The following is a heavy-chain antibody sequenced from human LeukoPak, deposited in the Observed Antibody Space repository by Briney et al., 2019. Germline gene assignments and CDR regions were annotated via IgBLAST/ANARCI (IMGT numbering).Heavy chain of an antibody. V-gene: IGHV4-30-2*01. J-gene: IGHJ4*02. Sequence: SETLSLTCAVSGGSISSGGYSWSWIRQPPGKGLEWIGYINHSGSTNYNPSLKSRVTISVDTSRNQFSLKMSSVTAADTAVYYCARLSYGDSQYYFDYWGQGTLVTVSS. CDR3: ARLSYGDSQYYFDY. CDR1: GGSISSGGYS. D-gene: IGHD4-17*01. CDR2: INHSGST.